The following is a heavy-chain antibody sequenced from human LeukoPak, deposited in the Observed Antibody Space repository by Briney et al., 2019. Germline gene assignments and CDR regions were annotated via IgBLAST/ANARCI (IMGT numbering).Heavy chain of an antibody. CDR3: ARVPPGEQWLVRGNWFDP. CDR2: INPNSGGT. Sequence: ASVKVSCKASGYTFTGYYMHWVRQAPGQGLEWMGRINPNSGGTNYAQKFQGRVTMTRDTSTSTAYMELSRLRSDDTAVYYCARVPPGEQWLVRGNWFDPWGQGTLVTVSS. D-gene: IGHD6-19*01. V-gene: IGHV1-2*06. J-gene: IGHJ5*02. CDR1: GYTFTGYY.